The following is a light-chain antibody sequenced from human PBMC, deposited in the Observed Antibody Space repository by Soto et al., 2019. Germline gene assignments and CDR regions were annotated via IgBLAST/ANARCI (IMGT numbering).Light chain of an antibody. CDR1: SSDVGSYNY. V-gene: IGLV2-8*01. J-gene: IGLJ2*01. Sequence: QSALTQPPSASGSPGQSVTISCTGTSSDVGSYNYVSWYQQHPGNAPKLIIYEVNKRPSGVPDRFSGSKSGNTASLTVSGLQAEDEADYYCSSSAGTKEFVLFGGGTKVTVL. CDR2: EVN. CDR3: SSSAGTKEFVL.